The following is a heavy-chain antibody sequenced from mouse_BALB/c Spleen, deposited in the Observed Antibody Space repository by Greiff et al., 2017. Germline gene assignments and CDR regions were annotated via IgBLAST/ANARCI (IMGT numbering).Heavy chain of an antibody. J-gene: IGHJ2*01. Sequence: VQLQQPGAELVKPGASVKLSCKASGYTFTSYYMYWVKQRPGQGLEWIGGINPSNGGTNFNEKFKSKATLTVDKSSSTAYMQLSSLTSEDSAVYYCTRDYDYDEGAFDYWGQGTTLTVSS. CDR1: GYTFTSYY. CDR3: TRDYDYDEGAFDY. V-gene: IGHV1S81*02. CDR2: INPSNGGT. D-gene: IGHD2-4*01.